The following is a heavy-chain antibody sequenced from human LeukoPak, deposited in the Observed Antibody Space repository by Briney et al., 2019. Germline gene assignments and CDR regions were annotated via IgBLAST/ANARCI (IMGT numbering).Heavy chain of an antibody. Sequence: SQTLSLTCTVSGGSISGGGYYWSWIRQHPGKGLEWIGYIYYSGSTYYNPSLKSRVTISVDTSKNQFSLKLSSVTAADTAVYYCARAVSNDYGGNPTGFDPWGQGTLVTVSS. D-gene: IGHD4-23*01. CDR1: GGSISGGGYY. CDR2: IYYSGST. V-gene: IGHV4-31*03. CDR3: ARAVSNDYGGNPTGFDP. J-gene: IGHJ5*02.